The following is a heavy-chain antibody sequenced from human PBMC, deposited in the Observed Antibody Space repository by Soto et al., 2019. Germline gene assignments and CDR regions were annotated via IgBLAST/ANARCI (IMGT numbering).Heavy chain of an antibody. CDR3: ARGETRHSSLSVY. J-gene: IGHJ4*02. CDR2: ISTDGSST. Sequence: EVQLVESGGGLVQPGGSLRLSCAASGFTFSSYWMHWVRQPPGKGLVWVSRISTDGSSTSYADSVKGRFTISRDNAENTLYLQMNSLTAEDTAVYYCARGETRHSSLSVYWGQGTLVNVAS. V-gene: IGHV3-74*01. CDR1: GFTFSSYW. D-gene: IGHD6-6*01.